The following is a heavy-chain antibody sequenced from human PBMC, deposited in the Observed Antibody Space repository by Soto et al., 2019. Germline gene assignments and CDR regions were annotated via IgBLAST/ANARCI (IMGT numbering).Heavy chain of an antibody. D-gene: IGHD6-19*01. CDR1: GDSVSSNRAA. CDR3: ARAWGFSSGWYGSFSY. CDR2: TYYRSKWYN. V-gene: IGHV6-1*01. J-gene: IGHJ4*02. Sequence: SQTLSLTCAISGDSVSSNRAAWNWIRQSPSRGLEWLGRTYYRSKWYNDYAVSVKSRITINPDTSKNQFSLQLNSVTPEDTAVYYCARAWGFSSGWYGSFSYWGQRTLVTVSS.